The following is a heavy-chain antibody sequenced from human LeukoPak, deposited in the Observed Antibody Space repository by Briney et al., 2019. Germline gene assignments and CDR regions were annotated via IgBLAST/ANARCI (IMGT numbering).Heavy chain of an antibody. J-gene: IGHJ4*02. Sequence: SETLSLTCTVSGGSISSGSYYWSWIRQPAGKGLEWIGRIYASGCTNYNPSLKSRVTISVDTSKNQFSLKLSSVTAADTAVYYCARVLSGSYYGVDYWGQGTLVTVSS. CDR2: IYASGCT. CDR1: GGSISSGSYY. D-gene: IGHD1-26*01. V-gene: IGHV4-61*02. CDR3: ARVLSGSYYGVDY.